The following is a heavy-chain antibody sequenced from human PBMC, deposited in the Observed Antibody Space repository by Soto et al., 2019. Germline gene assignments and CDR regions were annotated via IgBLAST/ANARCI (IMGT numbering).Heavy chain of an antibody. CDR1: GYTFTSYG. D-gene: IGHD3-9*01. CDR2: ISAYNGNT. CDR3: ARGHYDILTGYYPTYYFDY. Sequence: ASVKVSCKASGYTFTSYGISWVRQAPGQGLEWMGWISAYNGNTNYAQKLQGRATMTTDTSTSTAYMELRSLRSDDTAVYYCARGHYDILTGYYPTYYFDYWGQGTLVTVSS. V-gene: IGHV1-18*01. J-gene: IGHJ4*02.